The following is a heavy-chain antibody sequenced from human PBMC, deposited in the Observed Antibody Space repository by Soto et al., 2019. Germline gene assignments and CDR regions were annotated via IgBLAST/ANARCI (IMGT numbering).Heavy chain of an antibody. CDR1: GYTFTSYA. CDR2: INGGNGNT. Sequence: ASVKVSCKASGYTFTSYAMHWVRQAPGQRLEWMGRINGGNGNTKYSQKFQGRVTITRDTSPSTAYMELSSLRSEDTAVYYCAGVKCSSNSCYGYMDVWGKGTTVTVSS. J-gene: IGHJ6*03. V-gene: IGHV1-3*01. CDR3: AGVKCSSNSCYGYMDV. D-gene: IGHD2-2*01.